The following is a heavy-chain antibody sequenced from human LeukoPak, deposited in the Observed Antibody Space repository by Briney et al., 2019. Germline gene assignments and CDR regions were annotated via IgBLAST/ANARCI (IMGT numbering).Heavy chain of an antibody. J-gene: IGHJ4*02. V-gene: IGHV3-48*03. Sequence: GGSLRLSCAASGFTFSSYEMHWVRQAPGKGLEWVSYISSSGGTIYYADSVKGRFTISRDNAENSLYLQMNSLRAEDTAIYFCARDGRSCSGGSCYPHWGQGTLVTVSS. CDR1: GFTFSSYE. D-gene: IGHD2-15*01. CDR2: ISSSGGTI. CDR3: ARDGRSCSGGSCYPH.